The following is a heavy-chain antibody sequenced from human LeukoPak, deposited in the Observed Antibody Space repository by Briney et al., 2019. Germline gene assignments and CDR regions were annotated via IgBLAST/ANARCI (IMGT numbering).Heavy chain of an antibody. CDR1: GFTFSDYY. CDR3: ARDRLGDYDSSGYYDI. D-gene: IGHD3-22*01. Sequence: GGSLRLSCAASGFTFSDYYMSWIRLAPGKGLEWDSYIRDSGSIIYYADSVKGRFTISRDNATNSLYLQMNSLRVEDTAVYYCARDRLGDYDSSGYYDIWGQGTLVTVSS. CDR2: IRDSGSII. V-gene: IGHV3-11*01. J-gene: IGHJ4*02.